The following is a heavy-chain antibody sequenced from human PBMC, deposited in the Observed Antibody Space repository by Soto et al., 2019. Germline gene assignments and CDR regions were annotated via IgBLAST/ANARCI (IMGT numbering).Heavy chain of an antibody. CDR3: ARAGRGTTYYYGMDV. Sequence: SETLSLTCAVYGGSFSGYYWSWIRQPPGKGLEWIGEINHSGSTNYNPSLKSRVTISVDTSKNQFSLKLSSVTAADTAVYYCARAGRGTTYYYGMDVWGQGTTVTVSS. CDR1: GGSFSGYY. V-gene: IGHV4-34*01. J-gene: IGHJ6*02. D-gene: IGHD3-16*01. CDR2: INHSGST.